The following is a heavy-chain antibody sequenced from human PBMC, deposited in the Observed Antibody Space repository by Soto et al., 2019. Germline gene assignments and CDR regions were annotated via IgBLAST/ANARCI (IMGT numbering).Heavy chain of an antibody. Sequence: GASVKVSCKASGGTFSSYAISWVRQAPGQGLEWMGGIIPIFGTANYAQKFQGRVTITADESTSTAYMELSSLRSEDTAVYYCAIRGYSYGYYFDYWGQGTLVTVSS. CDR3: AIRGYSYGYYFDY. CDR1: GGTFSSYA. D-gene: IGHD5-18*01. CDR2: IIPIFGTA. J-gene: IGHJ4*02. V-gene: IGHV1-69*13.